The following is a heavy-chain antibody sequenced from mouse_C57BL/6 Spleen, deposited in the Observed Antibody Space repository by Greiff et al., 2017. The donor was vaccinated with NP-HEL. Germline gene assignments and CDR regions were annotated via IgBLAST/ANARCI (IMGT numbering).Heavy chain of an antibody. CDR3: ARKEGYLYFDY. V-gene: IGHV1-54*01. D-gene: IGHD3-1*01. CDR2: INPGSGGT. J-gene: IGHJ2*01. Sequence: VKLQESGAELVRPGTSVKVSCKASGYAFTNYLIEWVKQRPGQGLEWIGVINPGSGGTNYNEKFKGKATLTADKSSSTAYMQLSSLTSEDSAVYFCARKEGYLYFDYWGQGTTLTVSS. CDR1: GYAFTNYL.